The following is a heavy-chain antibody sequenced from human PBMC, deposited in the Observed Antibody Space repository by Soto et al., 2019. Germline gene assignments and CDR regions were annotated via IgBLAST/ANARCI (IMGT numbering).Heavy chain of an antibody. CDR2: ISSSGSTI. J-gene: IGHJ4*02. D-gene: IGHD3-22*01. Sequence: GGSLRLSCAASGFTFSDYYMSWIRQAPGKGLEWVSYISSSGSTIYYADSVKGRFTISRDNAKNSLYLQMNSLRAEDTAVYYCARPTSAYTQGDYYDSSGYYFDYWGQGTLVTVSS. CDR1: GFTFSDYY. CDR3: ARPTSAYTQGDYYDSSGYYFDY. V-gene: IGHV3-11*01.